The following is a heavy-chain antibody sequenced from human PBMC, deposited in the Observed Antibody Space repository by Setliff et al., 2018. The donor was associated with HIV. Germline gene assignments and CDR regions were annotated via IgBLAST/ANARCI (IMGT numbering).Heavy chain of an antibody. Sequence: GASVKVSCKASGYTFSDYYMHWVRQAPGQGLEWMGLINPGTGSTKYAQKFQGRVTMTRNTSISTAYMDLSSLRSEDTAVYYCARGKVLRGNILYYWGQGTLVTVSS. CDR2: INPGTGST. D-gene: IGHD2-8*01. CDR1: GYTFSDYY. J-gene: IGHJ4*02. CDR3: ARGKVLRGNILYY. V-gene: IGHV1-46*01.